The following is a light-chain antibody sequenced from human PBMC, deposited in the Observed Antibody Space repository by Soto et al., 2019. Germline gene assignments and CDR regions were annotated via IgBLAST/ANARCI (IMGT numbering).Light chain of an antibody. Sequence: DIVMTQSPDSLAVSLGERATINCKSSQTILYSPNNRNYLTWYQQKPGQPPRLLIYWASDREPGVPDRFSGSGSETDFTLTISSLQAEDVAVYYCQQYYNIPYSFGQGTKLEIK. CDR1: QTILYSPNNRNY. CDR2: WAS. CDR3: QQYYNIPYS. V-gene: IGKV4-1*01. J-gene: IGKJ2*03.